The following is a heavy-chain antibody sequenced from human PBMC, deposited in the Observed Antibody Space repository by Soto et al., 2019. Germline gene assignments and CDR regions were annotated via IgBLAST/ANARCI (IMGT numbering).Heavy chain of an antibody. CDR2: IYYSGST. CDR1: GGSISSSSYY. D-gene: IGHD3-3*01. V-gene: IGHV4-39*01. Sequence: PSETLSLTCTVSGGSISSSSYYWGWIRQPPGKGLEWIGSIYYSGSTYYNPSLKSRVTISVDTSKNQFSLKLSSVTAADTAVYYCARLLDFWSGYENENYYYHYMDVWGKGTTVTVSS. CDR3: ARLLDFWSGYENENYYYHYMDV. J-gene: IGHJ6*03.